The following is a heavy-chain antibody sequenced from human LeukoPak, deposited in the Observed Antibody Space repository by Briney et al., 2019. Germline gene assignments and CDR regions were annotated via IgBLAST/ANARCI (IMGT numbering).Heavy chain of an antibody. V-gene: IGHV4-4*02. CDR3: ARLLYGSGSYPPYYYYGMDV. CDR1: GASISSSDW. CDR2: IYHSGST. J-gene: IGHJ6*02. D-gene: IGHD3-10*01. Sequence: PSGTLSLTCAVSGASISSSDWWSWVRQPPGRGLEWIGEIYHSGSTNYHPSLKSRVTISVDKSKNQFSLKLSSGTAADTAVYYCARLLYGSGSYPPYYYYGMDVWGQGTTVTVSS.